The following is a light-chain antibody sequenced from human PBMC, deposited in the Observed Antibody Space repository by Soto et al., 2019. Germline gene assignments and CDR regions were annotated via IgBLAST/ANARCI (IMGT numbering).Light chain of an antibody. Sequence: DIQMTQSPSTLSASVGDRVTITCRASQSIFRSLAWYQQKPGKAPNLLIYDASSLESGVPSRFSGSGSGAEFTLSISSLQPDEFATYYFQQYNCYPWTFGQGTKVEIK. J-gene: IGKJ1*01. CDR3: QQYNCYPWT. CDR2: DAS. CDR1: QSIFRS. V-gene: IGKV1-5*01.